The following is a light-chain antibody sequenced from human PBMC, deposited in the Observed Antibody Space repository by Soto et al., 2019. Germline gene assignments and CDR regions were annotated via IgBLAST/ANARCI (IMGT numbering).Light chain of an antibody. CDR1: SGSVSTSNY. J-gene: IGLJ2*01. CDR3: VLYMGSGISL. CDR2: STN. Sequence: QTVVTQEPSFSVSPGGTVTLTCGLSSGSVSTSNYPSWYQQTPGQAPRTLIYSTNTRSSGVPDRFSGSILGNKAALTITGAQADDESDYYCVLYMGSGISLFGGGTKLTV. V-gene: IGLV8-61*01.